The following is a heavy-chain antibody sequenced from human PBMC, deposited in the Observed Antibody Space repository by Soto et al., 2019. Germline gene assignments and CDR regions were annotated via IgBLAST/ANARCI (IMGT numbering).Heavy chain of an antibody. V-gene: IGHV4-61*01. CDR3: TRGPPPNWFDP. CDR2: IYYSGST. Sequence: PSETLSLTCTVSGGSVSSASYYWSWIRQPPGKGLEWIGYIYYSGSTNYNPSLKSRVTISVDTSKNQFSLKLSSVTAAGTAVYYCTRGPPPNWFDPWGQGTLVTVSS. CDR1: GGSVSSASYY. J-gene: IGHJ5*02.